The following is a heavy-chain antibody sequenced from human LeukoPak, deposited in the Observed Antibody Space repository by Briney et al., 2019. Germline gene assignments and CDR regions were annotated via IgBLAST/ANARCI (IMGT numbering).Heavy chain of an antibody. D-gene: IGHD1-26*01. V-gene: IGHV3-11*04. Sequence: PGGSLRLSCAASGFTFSDYYMSWIRQAPGKGLEWVSYISSSGSTIYYADSVKGRFTISRDNAKNTLYLQMNSLRAEDTAVYYCVRGSYYGPEGETYYFDYWGQGTLVTVSS. J-gene: IGHJ4*02. CDR1: GFTFSDYY. CDR2: ISSSGSTI. CDR3: VRGSYYGPEGETYYFDY.